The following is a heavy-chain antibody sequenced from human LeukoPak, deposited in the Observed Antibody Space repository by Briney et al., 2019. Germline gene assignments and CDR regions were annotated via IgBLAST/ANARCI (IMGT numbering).Heavy chain of an antibody. J-gene: IGHJ4*02. CDR1: GDSISSFY. D-gene: IGHD6-13*01. CDR3: AREVVAAPGTVDY. V-gene: IGHV4-59*01. Sequence: SETLSLTCTVSGDSISSFYWSWIRQPPGKGLEWIGYIFYSGSTNYNPSVESRVAISVDTSKNQFSLKLSSVTAADTAIYYCAREVVAAPGTVDYWGQGTLVTVSS. CDR2: IFYSGST.